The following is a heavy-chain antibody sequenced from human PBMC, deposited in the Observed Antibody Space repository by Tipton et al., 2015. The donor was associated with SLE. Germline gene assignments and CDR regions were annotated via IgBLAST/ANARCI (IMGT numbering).Heavy chain of an antibody. CDR3: ARLGMAAAGTGPYYFDY. J-gene: IGHJ4*02. V-gene: IGHV4-34*01. D-gene: IGHD6-13*01. CDR2: INHSGST. CDR1: GGSFSGYY. Sequence: TLSLTCAVYGGSFSGYYWSWIRQPPGKGLEWIGEINHSGSTNYSPSLKSRVTISVDTSKNQFSLKLSSVTAADTAVYYCARLGMAAAGTGPYYFDYWGQGTLVTVSS.